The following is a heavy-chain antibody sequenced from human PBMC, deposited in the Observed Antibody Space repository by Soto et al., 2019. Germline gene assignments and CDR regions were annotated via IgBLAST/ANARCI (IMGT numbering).Heavy chain of an antibody. J-gene: IGHJ4*02. D-gene: IGHD3-22*01. Sequence: DVQLLQSGGGLIQPGGSLRLSCAASGFPFSSSVMSWVRQTPGKGLDWVSTIGAFGTSTYYADSVKGRFTISRDTSSNTLYLHLNSLRVEDTAVYYCAKDPVYYYEDNGDWGQGTLVTVSS. CDR2: IGAFGTST. V-gene: IGHV3-23*01. CDR1: GFPFSSSV. CDR3: AKDPVYYYEDNGD.